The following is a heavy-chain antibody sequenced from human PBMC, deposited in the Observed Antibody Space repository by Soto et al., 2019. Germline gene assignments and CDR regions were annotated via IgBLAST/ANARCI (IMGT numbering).Heavy chain of an antibody. J-gene: IGHJ4*02. V-gene: IGHV1-18*01. D-gene: IGHD2-15*01. Sequence: ASVKVSCKASGYTFTSYGISWVRQAPGQGLEWMGWISAYNGNTNYAQKLQGRVTMTTDTSTSTAYMELSSLRSEDTAVYYCARVVYCSGGSCYGEADDYWGQGTLVTVSS. CDR2: ISAYNGNT. CDR3: ARVVYCSGGSCYGEADDY. CDR1: GYTFTSYG.